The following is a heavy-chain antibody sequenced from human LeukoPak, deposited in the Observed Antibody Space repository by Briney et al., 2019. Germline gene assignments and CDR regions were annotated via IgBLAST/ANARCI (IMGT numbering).Heavy chain of an antibody. Sequence: PGGSLRLSCTASGFTFSSAWMSWVRQAPGKGLEWVGRIKSKTDSGTTDYAAPVKGRFTISRDDSKNTLYMQMNSLKTEDTAVYYCTTDHGDSGYEVHFDYWGQGTLVTVAS. CDR3: TTDHGDSGYEVHFDY. J-gene: IGHJ4*02. D-gene: IGHD5-12*01. V-gene: IGHV3-15*01. CDR2: IKSKTDSGTT. CDR1: GFTFSSAW.